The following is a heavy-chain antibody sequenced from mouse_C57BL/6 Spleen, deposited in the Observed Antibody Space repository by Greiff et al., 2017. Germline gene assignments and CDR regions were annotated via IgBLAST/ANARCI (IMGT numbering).Heavy chain of an antibody. CDR1: GFTFSSYA. CDR2: ISDGGSYT. J-gene: IGHJ3*01. CDR3: AREGDLTGKAWFAY. Sequence: EVKLVESGGGLVKPGGSLKLSCAASGFTFSSYAMSWVRQTPEKRLEWVATISDGGSYTYYPDNVKGRFTISRDNAKNNLYLQMSHLKSEDTAMYYCAREGDLTGKAWFAYWGQGTLVTVSA. V-gene: IGHV5-4*01. D-gene: IGHD4-1*01.